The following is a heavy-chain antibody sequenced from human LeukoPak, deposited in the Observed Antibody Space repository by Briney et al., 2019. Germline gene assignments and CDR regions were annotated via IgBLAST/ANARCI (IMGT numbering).Heavy chain of an antibody. V-gene: IGHV5-10-1*01. CDR2: IDPSDSYT. CDR1: GYSFTSYW. CDR3: AKRPRHCSGRNCYSFDY. J-gene: IGHJ4*02. D-gene: IGHD2-15*01. Sequence: GESLKISCKGSGYSFTSYWINWLRQMPEKGLEWMGRIDPSDSYTNYGPSFQGHVTISADKSISTAYLQWSTLKASDTAMYFCAKRPRHCSGRNCYSFDYWGQGTLVTVSS.